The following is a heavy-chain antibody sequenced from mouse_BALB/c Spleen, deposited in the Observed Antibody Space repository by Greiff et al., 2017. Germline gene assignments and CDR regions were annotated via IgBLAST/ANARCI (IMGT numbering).Heavy chain of an antibody. V-gene: IGHV5-12-2*01. D-gene: IGHD3-2*01. Sequence: EVHLVESGGGLVQPGGSLKLSCAASGFTFSSYTMSWVRQTPEKGLEWVAYISNGGGSTSYPDTVTGRFTISSDNANNTLYLQLSSLKTEDTTMYYCARRNGDRYAMDYWGQGTSVTVSS. CDR1: GFTFSSYT. CDR2: ISNGGGST. CDR3: ARRNGDRYAMDY. J-gene: IGHJ4*01.